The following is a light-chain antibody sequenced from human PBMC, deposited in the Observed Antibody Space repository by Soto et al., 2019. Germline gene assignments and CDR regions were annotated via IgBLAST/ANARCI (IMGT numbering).Light chain of an antibody. CDR2: GAS. V-gene: IGKV3-20*01. J-gene: IGKJ4*01. CDR1: QSVRSNY. CDR3: QQYGSSPLT. Sequence: EIVLTQSPGTLSLSPGESATLSCRASQSVRSNYLAWYQQKPGQAPRLLIFGASNTATGIPPRFSGHGSGTDFTLTISRQEAEDFAVYYCQQYGSSPLTFGGGTKVDIK.